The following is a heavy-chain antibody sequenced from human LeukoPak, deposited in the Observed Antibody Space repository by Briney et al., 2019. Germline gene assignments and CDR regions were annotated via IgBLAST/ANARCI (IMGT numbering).Heavy chain of an antibody. CDR2: ISSDSTYI. V-gene: IGHV3-21*01. CDR3: ARVAFGLYVMDV. CDR1: GFTFSTFS. J-gene: IGHJ6*02. Sequence: GGSLRLSCAASGFTFSTFSMNWVRQAPGKGLEWVSSISSDSTYIFYADSLKGRFTISRGNAKNSLYLQMISLRAEDTAVYYCARVAFGLYVMDVWGQGTTVTVSS. D-gene: IGHD3-3*01.